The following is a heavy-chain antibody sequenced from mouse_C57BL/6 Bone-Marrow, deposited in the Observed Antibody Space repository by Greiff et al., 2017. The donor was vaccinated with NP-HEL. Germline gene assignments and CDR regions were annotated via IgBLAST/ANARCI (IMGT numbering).Heavy chain of an antibody. CDR2: IFPGSGST. Sequence: QVQLQQSGPELVKPGASVKISCKASGYTFTDYYINWVKQRPGQGLEWIGWIFPGSGSTYYNEKFKGKATLTVDQSSSTAYMLLSSLTSEDSAVYFCADGSSYDAMDYWGQGTSVTVSS. CDR3: ADGSSYDAMDY. D-gene: IGHD1-1*01. CDR1: GYTFTDYY. J-gene: IGHJ4*01. V-gene: IGHV1-75*01.